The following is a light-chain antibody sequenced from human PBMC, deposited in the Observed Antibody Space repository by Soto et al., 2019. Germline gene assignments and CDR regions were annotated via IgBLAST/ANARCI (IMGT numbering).Light chain of an antibody. V-gene: IGLV2-14*03. J-gene: IGLJ1*01. CDR2: DVS. Sequence: QSVLTQPASVSGSPGQSITISCTGTSSDVGYYNHVSWYQQHPGKAPKLKIYDVSNRPSGVSNRFSGSKSGNTASLTISGLQAEDEADYYCSSYTTSSTYGFGTGTKVTV. CDR3: SSYTTSSTYG. CDR1: SSDVGYYNH.